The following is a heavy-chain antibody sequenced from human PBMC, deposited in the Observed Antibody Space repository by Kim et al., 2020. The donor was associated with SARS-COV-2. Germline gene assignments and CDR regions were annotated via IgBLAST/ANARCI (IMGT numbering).Heavy chain of an antibody. CDR2: T. Sequence: TSSAQKFKGRATMTRDTPTSTVYRELSSLRSEDTAVYYCARAQANDYNDYWGQGTLVTVSS. V-gene: IGHV1-46*01. CDR3: ARAQANDYNDY. J-gene: IGHJ4*02.